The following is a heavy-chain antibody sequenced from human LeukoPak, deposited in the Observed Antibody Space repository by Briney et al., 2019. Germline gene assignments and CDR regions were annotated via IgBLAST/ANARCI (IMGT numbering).Heavy chain of an antibody. CDR1: GGTFSSYA. Sequence: ASVKVSCKASGGTFSSYAISWVRQAPGQGLEWMGGIIPIFGTANYAQKFQGRVTITADKSTSTAYMELSSLRSEDTAVYYCAREYSSSGPLYYYYYMDVWGKGTTVTVSS. J-gene: IGHJ6*03. CDR3: AREYSSSGPLYYYYYMDV. CDR2: IIPIFGTA. V-gene: IGHV1-69*06. D-gene: IGHD6-6*01.